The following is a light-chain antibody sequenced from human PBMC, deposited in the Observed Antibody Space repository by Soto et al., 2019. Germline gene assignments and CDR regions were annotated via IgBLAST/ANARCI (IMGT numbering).Light chain of an antibody. Sequence: EMVLTQSPGTLSLSPGERATLSCRASQSVSSSYLAWYQQKPGQAPRLLIYGASSRATGIPDRFSDSGSGTDFTLTISRLEPEEFAVYYCQQYGSFPYTFGQGTKLEIK. CDR1: QSVSSSY. V-gene: IGKV3-20*01. J-gene: IGKJ2*01. CDR3: QQYGSFPYT. CDR2: GAS.